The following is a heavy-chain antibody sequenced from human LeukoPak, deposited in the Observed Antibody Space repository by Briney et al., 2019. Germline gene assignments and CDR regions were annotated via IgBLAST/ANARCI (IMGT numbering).Heavy chain of an antibody. CDR2: IYNSGST. CDR3: ARSSGYSQFNF. D-gene: IGHD3-22*01. V-gene: IGHV4-61*01. CDR1: GGSVSSGSYY. J-gene: IGHJ4*02. Sequence: PSETLSLTCSVSGGSVSSGSYYWSWIRQPPGKGLEWIGDIYNSGSTNYNPSLKSRVTISVDTSKNQFSLKLGSVTAADTALYYCARSSGYSQFNFWGQGTLVTVSS.